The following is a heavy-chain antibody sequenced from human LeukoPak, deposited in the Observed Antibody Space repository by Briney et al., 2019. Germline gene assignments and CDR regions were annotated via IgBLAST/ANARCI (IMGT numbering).Heavy chain of an antibody. Sequence: SETLSLTCTVSGGSISSYYWNWIRQPPGKGLEWIGYIYYSGSTNYNPSLESRVTISLDTSKSQFSLKLSSVSAADTAVYYCARQRLSTVDAFDIWGQGTMVTVSS. CDR2: IYYSGST. CDR3: ARQRLSTVDAFDI. D-gene: IGHD6-25*01. V-gene: IGHV4-59*01. J-gene: IGHJ3*02. CDR1: GGSISSYY.